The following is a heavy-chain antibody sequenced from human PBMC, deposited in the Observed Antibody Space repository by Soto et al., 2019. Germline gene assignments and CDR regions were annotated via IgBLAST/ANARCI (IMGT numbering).Heavy chain of an antibody. Sequence: QVQLVQSGAEVKKPGSSMKVSCKASGGTFISYAISWVRQAPGQGLEWMGGIIPIFGTANYAQKFQGRVTITADESTSSAYMQLSSLRSEDTAVYYCASSPAGYCSSTSCYGVAYYFDYWGQGTLVTVSS. J-gene: IGHJ4*02. CDR3: ASSPAGYCSSTSCYGVAYYFDY. D-gene: IGHD2-2*01. V-gene: IGHV1-69*01. CDR1: GGTFISYA. CDR2: IIPIFGTA.